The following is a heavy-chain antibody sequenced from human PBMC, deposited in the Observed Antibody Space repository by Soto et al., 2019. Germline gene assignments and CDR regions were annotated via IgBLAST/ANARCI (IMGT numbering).Heavy chain of an antibody. Sequence: GGSLRLSCAASGLTFINYALHWVRQAPGKGLEWVAVIRYDGSHENYADCVKGRFTISRDHSKNILYLQMNSLRAEDTAPYYFVGQLYSSGWAAVSPWGQRTLVAVSS. V-gene: IGHV3-30*02. CDR3: VGQLYSSGWAAVSP. CDR2: IRYDGSHE. D-gene: IGHD6-19*01. CDR1: GLTFINYA. J-gene: IGHJ5*02.